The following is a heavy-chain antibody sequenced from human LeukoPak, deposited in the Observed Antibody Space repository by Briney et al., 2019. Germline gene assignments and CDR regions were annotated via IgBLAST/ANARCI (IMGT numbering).Heavy chain of an antibody. V-gene: IGHV1-46*01. CDR1: GYTFTSYY. CDR3: ARVVGSYYGSGSYPYYFDY. Sequence: ASVKVSCKASGYTFTSYYMHWVRQAPGQGLDWMGIINPSGGSTSYAQKFQGRVTMTRDTSTSTVYMELSSLRSEDTAVYYCARVVGSYYGSGSYPYYFDYWGQGTLVTVSS. CDR2: INPSGGST. J-gene: IGHJ4*02. D-gene: IGHD3-10*01.